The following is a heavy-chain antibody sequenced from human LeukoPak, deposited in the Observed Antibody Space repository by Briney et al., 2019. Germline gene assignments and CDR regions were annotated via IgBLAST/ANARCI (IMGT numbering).Heavy chain of an antibody. CDR3: ARGEERGSGTVHFDY. Sequence: SRTLSLTCAVSGGSISNNNWWSWVRQPPGMGLEWIGEIYHGGSTNYNPSLKSRVTMSVDRSKNQFSLKLSSVTAADTAVYYCARGEERGSGTVHFDYWGQGTLVTVSS. V-gene: IGHV4-4*02. J-gene: IGHJ4*02. D-gene: IGHD3-10*01. CDR2: IYHGGST. CDR1: GGSISNNNW.